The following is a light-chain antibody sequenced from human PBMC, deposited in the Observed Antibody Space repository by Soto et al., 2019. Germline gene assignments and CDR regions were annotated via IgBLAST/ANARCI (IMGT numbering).Light chain of an antibody. CDR3: QSYDSSLSGQGV. Sequence: QSVLTQPPSLSGAPGQRVTISCTGSSSNIGAGYDVHWYQQLPGTAPKLLIYGNSNRPSGVPDRFSGSESGTSASLAITGLQAEDEADYYCQSYDSSLSGQGVFGGGTKLTVL. CDR2: GNS. CDR1: SSNIGAGYD. J-gene: IGLJ2*01. V-gene: IGLV1-40*01.